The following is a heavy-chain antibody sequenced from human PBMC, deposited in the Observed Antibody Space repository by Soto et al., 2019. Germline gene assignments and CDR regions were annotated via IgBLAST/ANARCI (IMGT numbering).Heavy chain of an antibody. V-gene: IGHV3-23*01. J-gene: IGHJ3*02. CDR2: ISGSGGST. CDR1: GFTFSSYA. Sequence: GGSLRLSCAASGFTFSSYAMSWVRQAPGKGLEWVSAISGSGGSTYYADSVKGRFTISRDNSKNTLYLQMNSLRAEDSAVYYCAKDLVRVVVPAAILWDYAFDIWGQGTMVTVSS. D-gene: IGHD2-2*02. CDR3: AKDLVRVVVPAAILWDYAFDI.